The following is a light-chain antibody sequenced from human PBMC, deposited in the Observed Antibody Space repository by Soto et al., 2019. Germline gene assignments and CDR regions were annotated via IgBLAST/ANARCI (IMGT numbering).Light chain of an antibody. CDR2: AAS. J-gene: IGKJ4*01. CDR1: QDIASY. Sequence: IQLTQSPSSLSEYVGARVTLTCRASQDIASYLAWYQQKPGEAPKLLIYAASTLYGGGPSRLSGSGSGSDFALTITSLQSKDFAFYYCEQLCMDPSTVGGGTKVDIK. CDR3: EQLCMDPST. V-gene: IGKV1-9*01.